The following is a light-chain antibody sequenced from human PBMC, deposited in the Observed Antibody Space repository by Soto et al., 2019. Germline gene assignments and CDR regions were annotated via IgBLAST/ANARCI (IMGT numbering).Light chain of an antibody. CDR2: AAS. Sequence: DIQMTQSPSSLSASVGARVTITCRASQSISSYLNWYQQKPGKAPKLLIYAASNLQSGVPSRFSGSGSGTDFTLTISSLQPEDFATYYCQQSYSISWTFGQGTKVEFK. V-gene: IGKV1-39*01. CDR3: QQSYSISWT. J-gene: IGKJ1*01. CDR1: QSISSY.